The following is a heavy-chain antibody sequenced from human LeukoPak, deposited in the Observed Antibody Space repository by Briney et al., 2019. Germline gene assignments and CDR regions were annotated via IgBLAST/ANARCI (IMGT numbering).Heavy chain of an antibody. CDR2: MNGGGDER. J-gene: IGHJ4*02. CDR3: VSFYETY. CDR1: GFTFSSYA. V-gene: IGHV3-23*01. Sequence: GGSLRLSCAASGFTFSSYAMSWVRQAPGKGLEWVSVMNGGGDERFYADSVKGRFTIPKDNAKNTVYLQMNSLRAEDTAVYYCVSFYETYWGRGTLVTVSS. D-gene: IGHD2/OR15-2a*01.